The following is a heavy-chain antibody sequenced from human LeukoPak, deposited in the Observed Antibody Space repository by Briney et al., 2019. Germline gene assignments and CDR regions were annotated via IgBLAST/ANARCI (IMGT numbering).Heavy chain of an antibody. Sequence: PSETLSLTCTVSGGSISSYYWSWIRQPPGKGLEWIGYIYYSGSTNYNPSLKSRVTISVDTSKNQFSLKLSPVTAADTAVYYCARSGSTSGSYRGFDYWGQGTLVTVSS. CDR2: IYYSGST. V-gene: IGHV4-59*01. J-gene: IGHJ4*02. D-gene: IGHD1-26*01. CDR3: ARSGSTSGSYRGFDY. CDR1: GGSISSYY.